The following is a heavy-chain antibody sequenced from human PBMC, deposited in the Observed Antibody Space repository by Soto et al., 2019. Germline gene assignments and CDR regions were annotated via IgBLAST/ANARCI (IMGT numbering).Heavy chain of an antibody. CDR3: ATDYDYVWGAYRFIFEY. J-gene: IGHJ4*02. Sequence: ASVKVSCKTSGYTFTKYRIHWVRQAPGKRLEWMGGINPGNGDTKYSQKFQGRVTITRDTSASTAYMELSSLRSEDTAVYYCATDYDYVWGAYRFIFEYWGQGTLVTVSS. V-gene: IGHV1-3*01. CDR1: GYTFTKYR. D-gene: IGHD3-16*02. CDR2: INPGNGDT.